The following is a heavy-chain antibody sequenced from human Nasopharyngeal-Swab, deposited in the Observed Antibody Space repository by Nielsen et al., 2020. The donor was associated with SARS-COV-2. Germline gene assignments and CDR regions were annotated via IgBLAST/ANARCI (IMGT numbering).Heavy chain of an antibody. CDR3: AKITADYDFWSHQYYYYMDV. Sequence: LSLTCAATGLSFRGYWMTWVRQAPGKGLEWVANIKNDGSEKYYGDSVKGRFTISRDNAKNSLFLQMSTLRAEDTAVYYCAKITADYDFWSHQYYYYMDVWGKGTTVTVSS. V-gene: IGHV3-7*03. D-gene: IGHD3-3*01. CDR1: GLSFRGYW. J-gene: IGHJ6*03. CDR2: IKNDGSEK.